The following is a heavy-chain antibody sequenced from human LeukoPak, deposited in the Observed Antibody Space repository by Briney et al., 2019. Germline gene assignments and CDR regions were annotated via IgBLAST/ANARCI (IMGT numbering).Heavy chain of an antibody. CDR1: GYIFTIYS. V-gene: IGHV1-2*02. CDR2: INPNSGVT. CDR3: ARDPGANYFDY. J-gene: IGHJ4*02. Sequence: ASVKVSCKASGYIFTIYSIHWEAQAPGHELEWMGWINPNSGVTNYAQKFRGRVTMAGDTSISTAYMDLKRLRSDDTAMYYCARDPGANYFDYWGQGTLVTVSS. D-gene: IGHD7-27*01.